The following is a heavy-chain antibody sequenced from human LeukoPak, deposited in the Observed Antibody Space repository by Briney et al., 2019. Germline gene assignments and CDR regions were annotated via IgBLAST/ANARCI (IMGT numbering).Heavy chain of an antibody. D-gene: IGHD2-15*01. CDR3: ARGIREAATLDYFDY. V-gene: IGHV1-69*13. CDR2: IIPIFGTA. CDR1: GGTFSSYA. Sequence: GASVKVSCKASGGTFSSYAISWVRQAPGQGLEWMGGIIPIFGTANYARKFQGRVTITADESTSTAYMELSSLRSEDTAVYYCARGIREAATLDYFDYWGQGTLVTVSS. J-gene: IGHJ4*02.